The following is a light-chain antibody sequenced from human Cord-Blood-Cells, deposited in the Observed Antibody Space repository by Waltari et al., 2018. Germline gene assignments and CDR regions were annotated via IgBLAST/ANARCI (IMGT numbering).Light chain of an antibody. V-gene: IGKV2-30*02. Sequence: DVVMTQSPLSLPVTLGQPASISCRSSQSLVHSDGNTYLNWFQQRPGQSPRRLIYKVSNRDSGVPDRFSGSGSGTDFTLKSSRVEAEDVGVYSCMQGTHWPYTFGQRTKLEIK. CDR1: QSLVHSDGNTY. CDR2: KVS. CDR3: MQGTHWPYT. J-gene: IGKJ2*01.